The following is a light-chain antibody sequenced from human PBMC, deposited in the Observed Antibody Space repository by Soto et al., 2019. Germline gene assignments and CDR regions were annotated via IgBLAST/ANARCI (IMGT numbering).Light chain of an antibody. J-gene: IGKJ5*01. Sequence: DIQLTQSPSFLSASVGDRVTITCRASQDINTYLAWYQQKPGTAPKLLIFAASTLQNGVPSRFSGSGSGTEFTVPITSLQPEDCATSYCQQRKSYPLPFGQGTRQEIK. CDR1: QDINTY. CDR2: AAS. V-gene: IGKV1-9*01. CDR3: QQRKSYPLP.